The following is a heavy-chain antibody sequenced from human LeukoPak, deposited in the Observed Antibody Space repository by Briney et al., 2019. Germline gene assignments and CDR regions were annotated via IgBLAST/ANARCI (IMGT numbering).Heavy chain of an antibody. V-gene: IGHV1-18*01. J-gene: IGHJ5*02. D-gene: IGHD6-13*01. Sequence: ASVKVSCTASGYTFTSYGISWVRQAPGQGLEWMGWISAYNGNTNYAQKLQGRVTMTTDTSTSTAYMELRSLRSDDTAVYYCARHSSSITASWFDPWGQGTLVTVSS. CDR2: ISAYNGNT. CDR3: ARHSSSITASWFDP. CDR1: GYTFTSYG.